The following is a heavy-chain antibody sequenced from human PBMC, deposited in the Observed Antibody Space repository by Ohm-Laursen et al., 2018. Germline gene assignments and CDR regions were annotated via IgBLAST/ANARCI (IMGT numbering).Heavy chain of an antibody. V-gene: IGHV3-23*01. CDR3: ARDRDWAIDY. CDR2: ISGSGGGT. J-gene: IGHJ4*02. CDR1: GITFSSYA. D-gene: IGHD3/OR15-3a*01. Sequence: SLRLPCAASGITFSSYAMNWVRQAPGKGLEWVSGISGSGGGTDYADSVKGRFTISRDNSENLLYLQMDRLRDDDTAVYYCARDRDWAIDYWGQGTLVTVSS.